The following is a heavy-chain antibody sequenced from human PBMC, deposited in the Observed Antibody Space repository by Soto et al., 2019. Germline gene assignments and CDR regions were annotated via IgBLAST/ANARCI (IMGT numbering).Heavy chain of an antibody. V-gene: IGHV4-34*01. Sequence: PSETLSLTCAVYGGSFSGYYWSWIRQPPGKGLEWIGEINHSGSTNYNPSLKSRVTISVDTSKNQFSLTLSSVTAADTAVYYCARERTVRGVIRYGMDVWGQGTTVTVYS. CDR3: ARERTVRGVIRYGMDV. D-gene: IGHD3-10*01. J-gene: IGHJ6*02. CDR2: INHSGST. CDR1: GGSFSGYY.